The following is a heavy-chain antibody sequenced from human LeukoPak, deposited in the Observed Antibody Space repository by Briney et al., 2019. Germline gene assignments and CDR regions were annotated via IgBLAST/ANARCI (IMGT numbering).Heavy chain of an antibody. CDR2: IHFDGNTN. CDR1: GFTFSSYG. V-gene: IGHV3-30*02. J-gene: IGHJ4*02. Sequence: GGSLRLSCAASGFTFSSYGMHWVRQAPGKGLDWVAFIHFDGNTNFSSDSVKGRFTISRDNPKNALFLQLSGLRVEDTAVYYCAFVVVTKEYYFDYWGQGTLVTVSS. D-gene: IGHD2-21*02. CDR3: AFVVVTKEYYFDY.